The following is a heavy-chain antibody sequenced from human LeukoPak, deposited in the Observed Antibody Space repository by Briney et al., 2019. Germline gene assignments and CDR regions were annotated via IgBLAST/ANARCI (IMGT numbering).Heavy chain of an antibody. J-gene: IGHJ4*02. CDR2: FHYSGST. D-gene: IGHD6-6*01. V-gene: IGHV4-59*08. CDR3: ARLGDSSSRLYYFDY. Sequence: SETLSLTCTVSGGSISSYYWSWIRQPPGKGLEWIGYFHYSGSTNYNPSLKSRVTISVDTSKNQFSLKLSSVTAADTAVYYCARLGDSSSRLYYFDYWGQGTLVTVSS. CDR1: GGSISSYY.